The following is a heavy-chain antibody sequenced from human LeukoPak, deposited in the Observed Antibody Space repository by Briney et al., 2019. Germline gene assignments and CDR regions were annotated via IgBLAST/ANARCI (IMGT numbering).Heavy chain of an antibody. D-gene: IGHD2-2*02. V-gene: IGHV1-2*02. Sequence: ASVKVSCKASGYTFTRYYMDWVRQAPGQGLEWMGWINPNSGGTNYAQKFQGRVTMTRDTSISTAYMELSRLRSDDTAVYYCARGRACSSTSCYKTGGWFDPWGQGTLVTVSS. CDR2: INPNSGGT. CDR1: GYTFTRYY. CDR3: ARGRACSSTSCYKTGGWFDP. J-gene: IGHJ5*02.